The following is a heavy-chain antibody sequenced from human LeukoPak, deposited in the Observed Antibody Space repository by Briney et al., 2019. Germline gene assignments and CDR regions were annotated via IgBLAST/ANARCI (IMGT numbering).Heavy chain of an antibody. J-gene: IGHJ5*02. CDR1: GGSISSYY. D-gene: IGHD6-13*01. V-gene: IGHV4-59*08. Sequence: SETLSLTCTVSGGSISSYYWSWIRQPPGKGLEGIGYIYYSGSTNYNPSLKSRVTISVDTSKNQFSLKLSSVTAADTAVYYCARQLAAGTRGWFDPWGQGTLVTVSS. CDR2: IYYSGST. CDR3: ARQLAAGTRGWFDP.